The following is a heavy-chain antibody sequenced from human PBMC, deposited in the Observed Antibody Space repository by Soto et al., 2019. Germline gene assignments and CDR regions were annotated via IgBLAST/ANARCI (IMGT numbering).Heavy chain of an antibody. J-gene: IGHJ6*02. CDR1: GGSISSGGYY. Sequence: SETLSLTCTVSGGSISSGGYYWSWIRQHPGKGLEWIGYIYYSGSTYYNPSLKSRVTISVDTSKNQFSLKLSSVTAADTAVYYCARDRVVVVPAADLPYGMDVWGQGTTVTVSS. CDR3: ARDRVVVVPAADLPYGMDV. D-gene: IGHD2-2*01. V-gene: IGHV4-31*03. CDR2: IYYSGST.